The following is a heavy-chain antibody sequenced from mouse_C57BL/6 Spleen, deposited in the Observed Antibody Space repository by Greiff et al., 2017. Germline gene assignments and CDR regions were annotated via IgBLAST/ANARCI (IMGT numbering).Heavy chain of an antibody. V-gene: IGHV1-15*01. CDR1: GYTFTDYE. Sequence: QVQLQQSGAELVRPGASVTLSCKASGYTFTDYEMHWVKQTPVHGLEWIGAIDPETGGTAYNQKFKGKAILTADKSSSTAYMELRSLTSEDSAVYYWTRSYGSSFYYAMDYWGQGTSVTVSS. CDR3: TRSYGSSFYYAMDY. D-gene: IGHD1-1*01. CDR2: IDPETGGT. J-gene: IGHJ4*01.